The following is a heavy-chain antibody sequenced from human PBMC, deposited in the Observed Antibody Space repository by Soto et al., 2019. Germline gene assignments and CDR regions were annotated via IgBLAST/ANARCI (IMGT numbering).Heavy chain of an antibody. V-gene: IGHV5-51*01. CDR1: GYVFANYW. CDR2: IYPGDSDT. J-gene: IGHJ4*02. Sequence: GESLKISCKGSGYVFANYWIGWVRQMPGKGLEWMGIIYPGDSDTRYSPSFRGRVTISADKSNSTAYLQWSSLEAADTAIYYCARAKSNGCFQHFDYWGQGNLVTVSS. D-gene: IGHD2-15*01. CDR3: ARAKSNGCFQHFDY.